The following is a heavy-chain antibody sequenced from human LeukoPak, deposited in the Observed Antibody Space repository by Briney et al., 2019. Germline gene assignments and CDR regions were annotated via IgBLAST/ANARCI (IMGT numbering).Heavy chain of an antibody. CDR1: GITLGNYG. J-gene: IGHJ4*02. D-gene: IGHD2-21*01. CDR3: AKRGVVIRVFLVGFHKEAYYFDS. CDR2: ISDSGGST. Sequence: PGGSLRLSCAVSGITLGNYGMSWVRQPPGKGLEWVAGISDSGGSTNYADSVKGRITISRDTPRNTLYLQMNSLRAEDTAVYFCAKRGVVIRVFLVGFHKEAYYFDSWGQGALVTVSS. V-gene: IGHV3-23*01.